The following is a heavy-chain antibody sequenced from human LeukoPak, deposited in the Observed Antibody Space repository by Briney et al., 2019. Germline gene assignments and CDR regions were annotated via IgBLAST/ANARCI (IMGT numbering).Heavy chain of an antibody. CDR2: ISYDGSNK. CDR1: GFTFSSYA. D-gene: IGHD5-12*01. Sequence: AGGSLRLSCAASGFTFSSYAMTWVRQAPGKGLEWVAVISYDGSNKYYADSVKGRFTISRDNSKNTLYLQMNSLRAEDTAVYYCARGPTVRPSVDIVATIPWAYFDYWGQGTLVTVSS. V-gene: IGHV3-30-3*01. J-gene: IGHJ4*02. CDR3: ARGPTVRPSVDIVATIPWAYFDY.